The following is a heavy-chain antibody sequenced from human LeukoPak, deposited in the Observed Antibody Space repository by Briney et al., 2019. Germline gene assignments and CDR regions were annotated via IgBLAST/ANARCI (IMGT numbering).Heavy chain of an antibody. CDR2: IYYSGST. CDR3: PRVTGYMTEDYFDY. CDR1: GGSINSYY. J-gene: IGHJ4*02. V-gene: IGHV4-59*01. D-gene: IGHD6-13*01. Sequence: NPSETLSLTCTVSGGSINSYYWSWIRQPPGKGLEWIGYIYYSGSTNYNPSLKSRVTISVDTSKNQFSLRLSSVTAADTAVYYCPRVTGYMTEDYFDYWGQGTLITVSS.